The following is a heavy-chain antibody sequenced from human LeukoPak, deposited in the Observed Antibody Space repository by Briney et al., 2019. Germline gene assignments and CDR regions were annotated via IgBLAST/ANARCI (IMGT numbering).Heavy chain of an antibody. CDR2: IKSKTDGGTT. Sequence: GGSLRLSCAASGFTFSNAWMSWVRQAPGKGLEWVGRIKSKTDGGTTDYAAPVKGRFTISRDDSKNTLYLQMNSLRAEDTAVYYCAKVERAYAQTGVDYWGQGTLVTVSS. V-gene: IGHV3-15*01. CDR3: AKVERAYAQTGVDY. J-gene: IGHJ4*02. D-gene: IGHD1-1*01. CDR1: GFTFSNAW.